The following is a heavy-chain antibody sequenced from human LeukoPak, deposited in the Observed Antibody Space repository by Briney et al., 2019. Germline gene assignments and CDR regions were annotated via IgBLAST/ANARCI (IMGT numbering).Heavy chain of an antibody. CDR2: ICGSGDST. Sequence: GGSLRLSCAASGFTFSTYAMSWVRQAPGKGLEWVSSICGSGDSTYYAASVKGRFIISRDSSKNTLYLQMNSLRAEDTAVYYCAKSTTTSCYGATDVWGQGTTVTVSS. D-gene: IGHD2-2*01. CDR1: GFTFSTYA. V-gene: IGHV3-23*01. CDR3: AKSTTTSCYGATDV. J-gene: IGHJ6*02.